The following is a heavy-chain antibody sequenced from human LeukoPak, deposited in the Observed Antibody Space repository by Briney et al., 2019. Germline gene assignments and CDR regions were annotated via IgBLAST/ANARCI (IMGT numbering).Heavy chain of an antibody. Sequence: GGSLRLSCAASGFTFSSYAMSWVRQAPGKGLEWVSAISGSGGSTYYADSVKGRFTISRDNAKNSLYLQMNSLRAEDTAVYYCARVTYVWGSYRWGFYFDYWGQGTLVTVSS. D-gene: IGHD3-16*02. V-gene: IGHV3-23*01. CDR1: GFTFSSYA. CDR3: ARVTYVWGSYRWGFYFDY. CDR2: ISGSGGST. J-gene: IGHJ4*02.